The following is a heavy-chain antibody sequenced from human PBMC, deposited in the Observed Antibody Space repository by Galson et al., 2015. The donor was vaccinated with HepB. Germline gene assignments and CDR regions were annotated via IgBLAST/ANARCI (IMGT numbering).Heavy chain of an antibody. CDR3: ATLDYDILTGYSQAYYMDV. V-gene: IGHV1-24*01. CDR1: GYTLTELS. D-gene: IGHD3-9*01. Sequence: SVKVSCKVSGYTLTELSMHWVRQAPGKGLEWMGGFDPEDGETIYAQKFQGRVTMTEDTSTDTAYMELSSLRSEDTAVYYCATLDYDILTGYSQAYYMDVWGKGTTVTVSS. CDR2: FDPEDGET. J-gene: IGHJ6*03.